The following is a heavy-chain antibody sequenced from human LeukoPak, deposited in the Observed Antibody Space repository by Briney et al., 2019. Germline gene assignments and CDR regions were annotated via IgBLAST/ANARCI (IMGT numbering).Heavy chain of an antibody. V-gene: IGHV1-2*02. CDR1: GYTFTGYY. J-gene: IGHJ4*02. D-gene: IGHD6-19*01. Sequence: ASVKVSCKASGYTFTGYYMHWVRQAPGQRLEWMGWINPNSGGTNYAQKFQGRVTMTRDTSISTAYMELSRLRSDDTAVYYCARDPSSGWSIYFDYWGQGTLVTVSS. CDR3: ARDPSSGWSIYFDY. CDR2: INPNSGGT.